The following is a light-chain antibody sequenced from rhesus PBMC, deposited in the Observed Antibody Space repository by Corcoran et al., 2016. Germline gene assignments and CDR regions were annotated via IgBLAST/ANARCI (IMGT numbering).Light chain of an antibody. CDR2: KAS. V-gene: IGKV1-25*01. Sequence: DIQMTQSPSSLSASVGDTVTITCRASQGISSYLAWYQQKPGKAPKLLIYKASTLQSGVPSRFSGSGSWTDVTLTISSLQPEEFATYYCQQHNSYPLTFGGGTKVEIK. CDR1: QGISSY. J-gene: IGKJ4*01. CDR3: QQHNSYPLT.